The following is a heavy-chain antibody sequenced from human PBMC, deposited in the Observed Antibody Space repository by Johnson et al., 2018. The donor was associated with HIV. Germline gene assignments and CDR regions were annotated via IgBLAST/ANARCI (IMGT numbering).Heavy chain of an antibody. Sequence: VQLVESGGGVVQPGRSLRVSCAASGFTFSNYWMSWVRQAPGKGLEWVANINQDGSEKYYVGSLEGRFTISRDNAKTSVYLQMNSLRAEDTAVYYCARALGLEVCAFDIWGQGTMVTVSS. CDR3: ARALGLEVCAFDI. CDR2: INQDGSEK. CDR1: GFTFSNYW. J-gene: IGHJ3*02. D-gene: IGHD2-8*01. V-gene: IGHV3-7*05.